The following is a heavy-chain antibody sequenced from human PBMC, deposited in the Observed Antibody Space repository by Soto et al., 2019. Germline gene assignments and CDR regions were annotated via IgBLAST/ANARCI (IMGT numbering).Heavy chain of an antibody. D-gene: IGHD6-19*01. J-gene: IGHJ4*02. Sequence: QVQLVQSGAEVKKPGASVKVSCKASGYPFTSYGISWVRQAPGQGLEWMGWISAYNGNTNYAQKLQGRVTMTTDTATSTAYMELRSLRSDDTAVYYCARGAYGFKSSGLFDHWGQGTLVNVSS. CDR3: ARGAYGFKSSGLFDH. CDR1: GYPFTSYG. CDR2: ISAYNGNT. V-gene: IGHV1-18*01.